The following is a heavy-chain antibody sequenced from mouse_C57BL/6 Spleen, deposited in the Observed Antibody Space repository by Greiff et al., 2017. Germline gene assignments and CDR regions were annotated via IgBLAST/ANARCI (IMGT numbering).Heavy chain of an antibody. Sequence: EVQLQQSGPELVKPGASVKISCKASGYTFTDYYLNWVKQSHGKSLEWIGDIHPNNGGTSYNQKFKGKATLTVDKSSSTAYMELRSLTSEDSAVYYGAKPPLLLRNYFDYWGQGTTLTVSS. CDR1: GYTFTDYY. D-gene: IGHD1-1*01. V-gene: IGHV1-26*01. J-gene: IGHJ2*01. CDR3: AKPPLLLRNYFDY. CDR2: IHPNNGGT.